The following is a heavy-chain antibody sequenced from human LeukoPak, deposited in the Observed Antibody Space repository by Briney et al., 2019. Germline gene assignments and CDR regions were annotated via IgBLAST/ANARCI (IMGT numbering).Heavy chain of an antibody. CDR2: IIPIFGTA. CDR3: ARAGYTSGWYTDY. Sequence: VKVSCKASGGTFSSYAISRVRQAPGQGLEWRGGIIPIFGTANYAQKFQGRVTITTAESTRTAYMELSSLTSEDTAVYYCARAGYTSGWYTDYWGQGTQVTVSS. D-gene: IGHD6-19*01. V-gene: IGHV1-69*05. CDR1: GGTFSSYA. J-gene: IGHJ4*02.